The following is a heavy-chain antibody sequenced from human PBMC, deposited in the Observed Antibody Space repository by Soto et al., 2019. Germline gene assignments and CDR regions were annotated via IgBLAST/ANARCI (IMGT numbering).Heavy chain of an antibody. D-gene: IGHD2-21*02. CDR2: ISNSGGST. CDR3: ANHRGFLVTQYFFDY. J-gene: IGHJ4*01. V-gene: IGHV3-23*01. Sequence: PGGSLRLSCAASGFTFKNYAMGWVRQAPGKGLEWVSSISNSGGSTYYADSVQGRFTISRDNSKNTLSLQMNSLRAEDTAIYYCANHRGFLVTQYFFDYWGHGTLVTVSS. CDR1: GFTFKNYA.